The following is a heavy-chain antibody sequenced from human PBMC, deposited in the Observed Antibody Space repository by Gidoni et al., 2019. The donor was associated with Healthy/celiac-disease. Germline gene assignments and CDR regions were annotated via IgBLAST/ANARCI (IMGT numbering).Heavy chain of an antibody. CDR3: ARDRSGYSNWFDP. D-gene: IGHD3-3*01. CDR2: ISSSSSYI. CDR1: GFTFSSYS. Sequence: EVQLVESGGGLVKPGGSLRLSCAASGFTFSSYSMNWVRQAPGKGLEWVSSISSSSSYIYYADSVKGRFTISRDNAKNSLYLQMNSLRAEDTAVYYCARDRSGYSNWFDPWGQGTLVTVSS. V-gene: IGHV3-21*01. J-gene: IGHJ5*02.